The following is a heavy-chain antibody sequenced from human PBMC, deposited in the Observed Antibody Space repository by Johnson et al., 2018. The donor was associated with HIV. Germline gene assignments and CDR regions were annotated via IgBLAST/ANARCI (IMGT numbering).Heavy chain of an antibody. Sequence: MQLVESGGGLVKPGGSLRLSCAASGFTFSDYYMNWIRQAPGKGLEWVSYISSSGSSIYYADSVKGRFTISRDNSKNTLYLQMNSLGAGDTAVYYCAKDQHGPLVPTVMRDDAFDIWGQGTMVTVSS. V-gene: IGHV3-11*04. D-gene: IGHD5-12*01. J-gene: IGHJ3*02. CDR1: GFTFSDYY. CDR2: ISSSGSSI. CDR3: AKDQHGPLVPTVMRDDAFDI.